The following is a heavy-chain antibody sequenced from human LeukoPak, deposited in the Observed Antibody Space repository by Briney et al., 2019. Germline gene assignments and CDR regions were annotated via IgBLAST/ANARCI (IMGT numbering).Heavy chain of an antibody. J-gene: IGHJ4*02. V-gene: IGHV5-51*01. CDR1: GYSFTSYW. CDR3: ARTTMVRGVIMGDFDY. CDR2: IYPGDSDT. Sequence: GESLKISCKGSGYSFTSYWIGWVRQMPGKGLEWMGIIYPGDSDTRYSPSFQGQVTISADKSISTAYLQWSSLKASDTAMYYCARTTMVRGVIMGDFDYRGQGTLVTVSS. D-gene: IGHD3-10*01.